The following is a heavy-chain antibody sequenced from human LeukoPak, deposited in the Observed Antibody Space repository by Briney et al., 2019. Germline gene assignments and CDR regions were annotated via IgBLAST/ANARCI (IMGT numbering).Heavy chain of an antibody. CDR2: ISSSSSTI. Sequence: PGGSLRLSCVASGFTFSSYSMNWVRQAPGKGLEWVSYISSSSSTIYYADSVKGRFTISRDNAKNSLYLQMNSLRAEDTAVYYCTTEIYSGTWHGTFDFWGQGTVVTVSS. J-gene: IGHJ4*02. V-gene: IGHV3-48*04. CDR1: GFTFSSYS. CDR3: TTEIYSGTWHGTFDF. D-gene: IGHD5-12*01.